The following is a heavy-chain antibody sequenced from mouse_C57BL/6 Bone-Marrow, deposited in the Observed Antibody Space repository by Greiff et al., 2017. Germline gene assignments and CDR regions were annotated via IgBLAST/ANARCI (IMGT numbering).Heavy chain of an antibody. CDR3: ARYYAMDY. Sequence: DVHLVESGGGLVKPGGSLKLSCAASGFTFSDYGMHWVRQAPEKGLEWVAYISSGSSTIYYADTVKGRFTISRDNAKNTLFLQMTSLRSEDTAVYYCARYYAMDYWGQGTSVTVSS. J-gene: IGHJ4*01. CDR1: GFTFSDYG. CDR2: ISSGSSTI. V-gene: IGHV5-17*01.